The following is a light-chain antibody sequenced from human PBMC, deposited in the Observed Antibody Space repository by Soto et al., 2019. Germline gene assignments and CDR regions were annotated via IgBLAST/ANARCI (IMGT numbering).Light chain of an antibody. Sequence: DIQITQSPSTLSASVGDRVTITCRASQYISNWLAWYQQKPGKAPKLQIYKASSLESGVPSRLSGSGSGTEFTLTISSLQPDDFATYSCKQYNSQRTFDQGTNVEIK. V-gene: IGKV1-5*03. J-gene: IGKJ1*01. CDR3: KQYNSQRT. CDR1: QYISNW. CDR2: KAS.